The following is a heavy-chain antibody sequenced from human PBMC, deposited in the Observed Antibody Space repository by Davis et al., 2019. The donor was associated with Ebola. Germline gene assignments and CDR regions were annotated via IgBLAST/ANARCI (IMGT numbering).Heavy chain of an antibody. J-gene: IGHJ5*02. V-gene: IGHV4-34*01. CDR2: INHSGST. CDR3: ARGGPFLEWLLMDP. D-gene: IGHD3-3*02. CDR1: GGSFSGYY. Sequence: SETLSLTCAVYGGSFSGYYWSWIRQPPGKGLEWIGEINHSGSTNYNPSLKSRVTISVDTSKNQFSLKLSSVIAADTAVYYCARGGPFLEWLLMDPWGQGTLVTVSS.